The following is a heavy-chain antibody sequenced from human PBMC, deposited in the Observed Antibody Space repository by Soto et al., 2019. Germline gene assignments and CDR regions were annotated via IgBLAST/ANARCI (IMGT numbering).Heavy chain of an antibody. CDR1: GFTVSTYY. J-gene: IGHJ4*02. Sequence: EVQLVESGGGLVQPGGSLRLSCAASGFTVSTYYMSWVRQAPGKGLEWVSVIYSAGSADFADSVKGRFTVSRDNSKNTLYLQMSSLRAEDTAVYYCARVPSSSYHYFDYWGQGTLLTASS. D-gene: IGHD6-13*01. V-gene: IGHV3-66*01. CDR3: ARVPSSSYHYFDY. CDR2: IYSAGSA.